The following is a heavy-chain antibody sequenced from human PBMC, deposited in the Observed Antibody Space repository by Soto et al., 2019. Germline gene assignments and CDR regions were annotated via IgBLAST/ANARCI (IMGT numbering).Heavy chain of an antibody. V-gene: IGHV4-59*01. CDR3: ARLHDYYGSGSYSNFDY. CDR1: GGSISSYY. J-gene: IGHJ4*02. D-gene: IGHD3-10*01. CDR2: IYYSGST. Sequence: SETLSLTCTVSGGSISSYYWSWIRQPPGKGLEWIGYIYYSGSTNYNPSLKSRVTISVDTSKNQFSLKLSSVTAADTAVYYCARLHDYYGSGSYSNFDYWGQGTLVTVSS.